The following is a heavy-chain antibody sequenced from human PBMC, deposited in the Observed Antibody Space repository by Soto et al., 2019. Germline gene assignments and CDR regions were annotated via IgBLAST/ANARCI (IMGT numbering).Heavy chain of an antibody. D-gene: IGHD2-2*01. Sequence: PSETLSLACTVSGGSISRDYWSWIRQPAGKGREWIGRFYTREISNYNPSLKRRVTMSVATSKNLFSLKLSSVTAAATAVYYCARDIRSCSSTSCYFAGGMELWGQGTTVTVSS. CDR2: FYTREIS. J-gene: IGHJ6*02. CDR1: GGSISRDY. V-gene: IGHV4-4*07. CDR3: ARDIRSCSSTSCYFAGGMEL.